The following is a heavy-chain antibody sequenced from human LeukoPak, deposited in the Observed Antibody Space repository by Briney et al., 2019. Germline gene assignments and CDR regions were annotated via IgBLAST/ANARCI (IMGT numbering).Heavy chain of an antibody. Sequence: ASVKVSCKASGYTFTSYGISWVRQAPGQGLEWMGWISAYNGNTNYAQKLQGRVTMTTDTSTSTACMELRSLRSDDTAVYYCARDRGGYYDSSGYDLAHDYWGQGTLVTVSS. CDR1: GYTFTSYG. D-gene: IGHD3-22*01. CDR2: ISAYNGNT. CDR3: ARDRGGYYDSSGYDLAHDY. J-gene: IGHJ4*02. V-gene: IGHV1-18*01.